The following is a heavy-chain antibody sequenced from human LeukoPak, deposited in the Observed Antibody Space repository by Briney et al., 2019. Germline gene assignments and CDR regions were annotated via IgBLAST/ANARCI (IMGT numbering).Heavy chain of an antibody. Sequence: SETLSLTCAVSGGSISSGGYSWSWIRQPPGKGLEWIGYIYYSGSTYYNPSLKSRVTISLDTSKNQFSLKLSSVTAADTALYYCAKDRGYYDSSGSLDYWGQGTLVTVSS. V-gene: IGHV4-30-4*07. CDR2: IYYSGST. CDR1: GGSISSGGYS. CDR3: AKDRGYYDSSGSLDY. J-gene: IGHJ4*02. D-gene: IGHD3-22*01.